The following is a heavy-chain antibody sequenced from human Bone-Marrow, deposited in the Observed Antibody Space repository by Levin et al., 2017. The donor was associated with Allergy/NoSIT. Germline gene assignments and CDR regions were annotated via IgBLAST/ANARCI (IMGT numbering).Heavy chain of an antibody. V-gene: IGHV1-46*01. CDR2: INPSGGST. J-gene: IGHJ4*02. D-gene: IGHD5-12*01. Sequence: VASVKVSCKASGYTFTSYYMHWVRQAPGQGLEWMGIINPSGGSTSYAQKFQGRVTMTRDTSTSTVYMELSSLRSEDTAVYYCASLVATTRTFDYWGQGTLVTVSS. CDR1: GYTFTSYY. CDR3: ASLVATTRTFDY.